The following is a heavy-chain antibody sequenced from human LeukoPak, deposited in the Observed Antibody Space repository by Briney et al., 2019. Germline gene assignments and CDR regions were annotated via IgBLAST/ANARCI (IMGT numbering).Heavy chain of an antibody. D-gene: IGHD2/OR15-2a*01. V-gene: IGHV4-61*01. Sequence: SQTLSLTCTVSGGPISSGSYYWSWIRQPPGKGLEWIGYVYYSGSTNYNPSLKSRVTISVDTSKNQFSLRLSSVTAADTAVYYCARNRGGDYFDYWGQGTLVTVSS. CDR1: GGPISSGSYY. J-gene: IGHJ4*02. CDR2: VYYSGST. CDR3: ARNRGGDYFDY.